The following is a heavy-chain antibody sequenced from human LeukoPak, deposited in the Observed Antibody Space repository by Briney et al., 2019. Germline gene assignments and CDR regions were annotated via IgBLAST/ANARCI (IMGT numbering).Heavy chain of an antibody. J-gene: IGHJ4*02. CDR2: ISSSSSYI. D-gene: IGHD3-16*01. V-gene: IGHV3-21*01. Sequence: GGSLRLSCAASGFTFSSYSMNWVRQAPGEGLEWVSSISSSSSYIYYADSVKGRFTISRDNAKNSLYLQMNSLRAEDTAVYYCARERPGGATEYWGQGTLVTVSS. CDR3: ARERPGGATEY. CDR1: GFTFSSYS.